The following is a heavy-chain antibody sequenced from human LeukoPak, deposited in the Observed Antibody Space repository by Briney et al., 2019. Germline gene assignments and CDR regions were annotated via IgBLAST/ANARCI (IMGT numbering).Heavy chain of an antibody. Sequence: PGGSLRLSRAASGFTFSSYGIHWVRQAPGKWLEWVALISSNGKNKDYADSVKGRFTISRDNSKNTLYLQMNSLRAEDTAVYYCARPMHYYDSSGSLAVWGQGTTVTVTS. D-gene: IGHD3-22*01. CDR2: ISSNGKNK. V-gene: IGHV3-30*04. CDR3: ARPMHYYDSSGSLAV. CDR1: GFTFSSYG. J-gene: IGHJ6*02.